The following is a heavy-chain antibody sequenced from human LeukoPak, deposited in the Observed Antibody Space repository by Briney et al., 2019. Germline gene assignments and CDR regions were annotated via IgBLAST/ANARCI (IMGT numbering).Heavy chain of an antibody. Sequence: PGGSLRLSCAASGFTFSSYAMSWVRQAPGKGLEWVSGISGSDGGTYYADSVKGRFTISRDNSKNTLYLQMNSLRAEDTAVYYCAGQIVGATLAVDYWGQGTLVTVSS. CDR2: ISGSDGGT. D-gene: IGHD1-26*01. V-gene: IGHV3-23*01. CDR3: AGQIVGATLAVDY. J-gene: IGHJ4*02. CDR1: GFTFSSYA.